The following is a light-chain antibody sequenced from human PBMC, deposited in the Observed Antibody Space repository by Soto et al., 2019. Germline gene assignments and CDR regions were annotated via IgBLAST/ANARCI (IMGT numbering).Light chain of an antibody. Sequence: QSALTQPPSASGSPGQSVTISCTGSSSDVGGYEYVSWYQQHPGKAPKLIIYEVSQRPSGVPDRFSGSKSGNTASLTVSGLQTEDEADYYCSAYAGSNNFVFGSGTKLTVL. J-gene: IGLJ1*01. CDR3: SAYAGSNNFV. CDR1: SSDVGGYEY. V-gene: IGLV2-8*01. CDR2: EVS.